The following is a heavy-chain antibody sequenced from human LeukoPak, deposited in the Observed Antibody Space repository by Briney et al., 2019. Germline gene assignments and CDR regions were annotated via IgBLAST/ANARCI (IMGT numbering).Heavy chain of an antibody. V-gene: IGHV4-34*01. CDR3: ARGLDYGNYYHNYYMDV. CDR2: INHSGST. CDR1: GGSLSGYY. J-gene: IGHJ6*03. Sequence: SETLSLTCAVYGGSLSGYYWSWIRQPPGKGLEWIGEINHSGSTNYNPSLKSRVTISVDTSKNQFSLKLSSVTAADTAVYYCARGLDYGNYYHNYYMDVWGKGTTVTVSS. D-gene: IGHD4-11*01.